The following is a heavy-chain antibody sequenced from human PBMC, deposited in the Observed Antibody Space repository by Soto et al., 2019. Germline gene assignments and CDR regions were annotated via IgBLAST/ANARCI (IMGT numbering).Heavy chain of an antibody. CDR2: ISYDGSNK. V-gene: IGHV3-30-3*01. J-gene: IGHJ4*02. Sequence: GGSLRLSCATSGFTFSDYPTHWVRQAPGKGLEWVAFISYDGSNKYYADSVKGRFTISRDNSKNTLYLQMNSLRTEDTAVYYCARDGPYFDYWGQGTQVTVSS. CDR3: ARDGPYFDY. CDR1: GFTFSDYP.